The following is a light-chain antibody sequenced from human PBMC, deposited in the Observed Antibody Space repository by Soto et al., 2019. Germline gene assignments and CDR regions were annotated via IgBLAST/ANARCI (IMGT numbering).Light chain of an antibody. J-gene: IGKJ2*01. CDR1: QSVSSSY. V-gene: IGKV3-20*01. CDR2: GAS. Sequence: EIVLTQSPGTLSLSPGERATLSCRASQSVSSSYLAWYQQKPGQAPRLLIYGASSRATGIPDRFSGSGSGTDFTLTISRLEPEDFAGYYCQQYGSAPPWYPFGQGTKLEIQ. CDR3: QQYGSAPPWYP.